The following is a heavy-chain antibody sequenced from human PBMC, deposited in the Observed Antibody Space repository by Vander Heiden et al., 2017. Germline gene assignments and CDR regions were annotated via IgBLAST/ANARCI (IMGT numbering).Heavy chain of an antibody. J-gene: IGHJ6*02. CDR2: INSDGSST. V-gene: IGHV3-74*01. CDR3: ARRGYYYYGMDV. Sequence: EVQLVESGGGLVQPGGSLRLSCAASGFTFSSSWMHWVRQAPGKGLGWVSRINSDGSSTSYADSVKGRFTISRDNAKNTLYLQMNSLRAEDTAVYYCARRGYYYYGMDVWGQGTTVTVSS. CDR1: GFTFSSSW.